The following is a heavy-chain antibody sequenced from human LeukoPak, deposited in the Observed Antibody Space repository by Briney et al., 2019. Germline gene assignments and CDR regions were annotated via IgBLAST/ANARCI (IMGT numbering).Heavy chain of an antibody. D-gene: IGHD5-18*01. CDR1: GYTSTGYY. CDR2: INPNSGGT. Sequence: ASVKVSCKASGYTSTGYYMHWVRQAPGQGLEWMGWINPNSGGTNYAQKFQGRVTMTRDTSISTAYMELSRVKAGDSAVYYCARAEASYSYGYEFDYWGQGTLVTVSS. CDR3: ARAEASYSYGYEFDY. V-gene: IGHV1-2*02. J-gene: IGHJ4*02.